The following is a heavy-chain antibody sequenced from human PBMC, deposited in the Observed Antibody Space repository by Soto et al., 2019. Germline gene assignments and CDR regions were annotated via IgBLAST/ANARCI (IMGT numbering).Heavy chain of an antibody. Sequence: QVQLVESGGGVVQPGRSLRLSCTTSGFTFGSYGMHWVRQAPGKGLAWMAIIWFDGSNKYYTDSVKGRFTISRDNSKNTLYLPMYSLIVEDTAAYYCAREEGVVARAFDFWGQGTLVTVSS. CDR1: GFTFGSYG. J-gene: IGHJ4*02. CDR3: AREEGVVARAFDF. D-gene: IGHD2-15*01. V-gene: IGHV3-33*01. CDR2: IWFDGSNK.